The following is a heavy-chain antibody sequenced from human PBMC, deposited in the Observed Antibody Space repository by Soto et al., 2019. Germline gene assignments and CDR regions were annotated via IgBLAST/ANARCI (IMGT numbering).Heavy chain of an antibody. V-gene: IGHV1-69*01. D-gene: IGHD3-22*01. CDR1: GGTFSSYA. CDR3: ARGDYDSSGYYYATAYYFDY. CDR2: IIPIFGTA. J-gene: IGHJ4*02. Sequence: QVQLVQSGAEVKKPGSSVKVSCKASGGTFSSYAISWVRQAPGQGLEWMGGIIPIFGTANYAQKFQGRVTITADESTSTAYMELSSLRSEDTAVYYCARGDYDSSGYYYATAYYFDYCGQGTLVTVSS.